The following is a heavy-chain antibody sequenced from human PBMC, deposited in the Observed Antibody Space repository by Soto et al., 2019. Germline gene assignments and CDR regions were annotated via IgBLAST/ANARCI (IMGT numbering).Heavy chain of an antibody. CDR2: VYYSGSS. Sequence: LYLTCTVSGDSISGGASFWSWIRQPPGKGLEWIANVYYSGSSYYNPSLKSRLTISVDTTKNQFSLQLKSMTAADTAVYYCAKLSCTSSTCYFPGWFDPWGQGTLVTVSS. CDR3: AKLSCTSSTCYFPGWFDP. V-gene: IGHV4-31*03. J-gene: IGHJ5*02. D-gene: IGHD2-2*01. CDR1: GDSISGGASF.